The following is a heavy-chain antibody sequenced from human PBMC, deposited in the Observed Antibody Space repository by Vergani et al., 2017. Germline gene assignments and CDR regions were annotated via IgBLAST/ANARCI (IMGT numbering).Heavy chain of an antibody. J-gene: IGHJ4*02. Sequence: QVQLVQSGAEVKKPGASVKVSCKSSGYTFTDYYIHWVRQAPGQGLEWMGWLFPNSGATNYAQKFHGRVTMTRDTSINTAYMELGRLRSDDTAVYYCARDSSGPLDYWGQGTLVTVSS. CDR1: GYTFTDYY. CDR3: ARDSSGPLDY. CDR2: LFPNSGAT. V-gene: IGHV1-2*02. D-gene: IGHD6-19*01.